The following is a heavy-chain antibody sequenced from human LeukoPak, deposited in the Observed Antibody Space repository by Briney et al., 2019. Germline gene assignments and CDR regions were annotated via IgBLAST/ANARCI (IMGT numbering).Heavy chain of an antibody. CDR2: ISHTSSAI. D-gene: IGHD7-27*01. Sequence: PGGSLRLSCAASGFTFSSFGMNWVRQAPGRGLEWISYISHTSSAIEYADSVKGRFTMSRDNAGNSVYLQMNSPRDEDTAVYFCARNPAWGYFDYWGQGALVTVSS. V-gene: IGHV3-48*02. J-gene: IGHJ4*02. CDR3: ARNPAWGYFDY. CDR1: GFTFSSFG.